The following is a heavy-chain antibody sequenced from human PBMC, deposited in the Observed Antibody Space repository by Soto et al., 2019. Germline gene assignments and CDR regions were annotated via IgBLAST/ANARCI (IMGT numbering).Heavy chain of an antibody. J-gene: IGHJ4*02. CDR3: ATNGSSGYYRNY. Sequence: LRLSCAASGFTFSSYSMNWVRQAPGKGLEWVSYISSSSSSIYYADSVKGRFTISRDNAKNSLYLQMNSLRDEDTAVYYCATNGSSGYYRNYWGQGALVTVSS. CDR1: GFTFSSYS. CDR2: ISSSSSSI. V-gene: IGHV3-48*02. D-gene: IGHD3-22*01.